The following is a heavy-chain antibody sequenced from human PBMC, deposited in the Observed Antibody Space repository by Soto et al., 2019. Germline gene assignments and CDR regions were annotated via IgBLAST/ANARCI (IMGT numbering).Heavy chain of an antibody. CDR2: IYYSGST. V-gene: IGHV4-39*01. D-gene: IGHD6-13*01. CDR1: GGSISSSSHF. CDR3: ARLQQQLVL. J-gene: IGHJ4*02. Sequence: SETLSLTCTVSGGSISSSSHFWGWIRQPPGKGLEWIGSIYYSGSTYSNPSLKSRVTISVDTSKNQFSLKLNFVTAADTAVYYCARLQQQLVLWGQGTLVTVSS.